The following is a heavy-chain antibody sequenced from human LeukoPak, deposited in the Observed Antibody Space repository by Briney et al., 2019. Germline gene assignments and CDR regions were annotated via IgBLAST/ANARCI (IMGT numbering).Heavy chain of an antibody. D-gene: IGHD6-13*01. Sequence: GASVKVSCTASGYTFTSSGISWVRQAPGQGLEWMGWISTYNGNTNHAQDLQGRDTMTTDTSTNTAYMELRSRRSDDTAVYYCARDLGYSSSTDWFDHWGQGTLVTVSS. V-gene: IGHV1-18*01. CDR2: ISTYNGNT. CDR3: ARDLGYSSSTDWFDH. CDR1: GYTFTSSG. J-gene: IGHJ5*02.